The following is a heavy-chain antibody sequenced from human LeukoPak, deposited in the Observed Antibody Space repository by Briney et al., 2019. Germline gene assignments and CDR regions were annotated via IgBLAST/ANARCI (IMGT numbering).Heavy chain of an antibody. CDR3: AKDTFWSGSNWFDP. J-gene: IGHJ5*02. Sequence: PGGSLRLSCAASGFTFSSYAMSWVRQAPGKGLEWVSAISGSGGSTYYADSVKGRFTISRDNSMNTPYLQMNSLRAEDTAVYYCAKDTFWSGSNWFDPWGQGTLVTVSS. CDR1: GFTFSSYA. V-gene: IGHV3-23*01. D-gene: IGHD3-3*01. CDR2: ISGSGGST.